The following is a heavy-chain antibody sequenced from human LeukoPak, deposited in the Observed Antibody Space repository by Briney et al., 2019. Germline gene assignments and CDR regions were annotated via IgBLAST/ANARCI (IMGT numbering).Heavy chain of an antibody. CDR3: AREGGYNWNHRGNY. J-gene: IGHJ4*02. CDR1: GGSFSGYY. CDR2: INHSGST. V-gene: IGHV4-34*01. Sequence: SETLSLTCAVYGGSFSGYYWSWIRQPPGKGLEWIGEINHSGSTNYNPSLKSRVTISVDTSKNQFSLKLSSVTAADTAVYYCAREGGYNWNHRGNYWGQGTLVTVSS. D-gene: IGHD1-14*01.